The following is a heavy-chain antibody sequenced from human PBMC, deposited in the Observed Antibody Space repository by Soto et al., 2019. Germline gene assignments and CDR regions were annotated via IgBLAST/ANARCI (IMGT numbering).Heavy chain of an antibody. V-gene: IGHV3-23*01. CDR3: AKDSYCSSTSCFYYYGMDV. Sequence: PGESLKISCAASGFTFSSYAMSWVRQAPGKGLEWVSAISGSGGSTYYADSVKGRFTISRDNSKNTLYLQMNSLRAEDTAVYYCAKDSYCSSTSCFYYYGMDVWGQGTTVTVSS. D-gene: IGHD2-2*01. CDR1: GFTFSSYA. CDR2: ISGSGGST. J-gene: IGHJ6*02.